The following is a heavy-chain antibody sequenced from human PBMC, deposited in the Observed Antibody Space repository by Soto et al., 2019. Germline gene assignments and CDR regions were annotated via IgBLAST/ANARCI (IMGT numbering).Heavy chain of an antibody. J-gene: IGHJ5*02. CDR3: TRRYNWNDNYFDT. V-gene: IGHV4-39*01. D-gene: IGHD1-20*01. Sequence: XESLSLTCTVSGASISVHRYYWTWIRQPPGKGLEWIGSSYYSGTTYFNPSLKSRATISVDTSKNQFSLRLTSVTAADTAIYYCTRRYNWNDNYFDTWGPGALVTVSS. CDR1: GASISVHRYY. CDR2: SYYSGTT.